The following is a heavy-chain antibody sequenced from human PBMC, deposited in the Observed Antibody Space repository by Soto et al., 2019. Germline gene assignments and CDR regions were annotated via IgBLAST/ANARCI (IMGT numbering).Heavy chain of an antibody. D-gene: IGHD3-10*01. CDR1: GGSVNSGDYH. J-gene: IGHJ6*02. Sequence: SETLSLTCTVSGGSVNSGDYHWSWIRQSPGKGLEWIGFIYYSGATYYSPSLESRVTISIDKTKNQFSLKLRSVTAADTAVYYCARDLSLVRGANGMDVWGQGTTVTVSS. CDR3: ARDLSLVRGANGMDV. V-gene: IGHV4-30-4*01. CDR2: IYYSGAT.